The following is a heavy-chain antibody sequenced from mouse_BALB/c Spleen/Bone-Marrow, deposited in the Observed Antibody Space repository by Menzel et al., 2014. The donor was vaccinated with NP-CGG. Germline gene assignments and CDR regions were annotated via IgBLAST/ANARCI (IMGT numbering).Heavy chain of an antibody. CDR2: IDPASGDT. CDR1: GFNIKDTY. CDR3: ARVNPWYFDV. V-gene: IGHV14-3*02. Sequence: EVKLQESGAELVKPGASVKLPCTASGFNIKDTYIHWVMQRPEQGLAWIGRIDPASGDTKFDPKFQGKATITADTSSNTAYLQVTSLTSEDTAVYYCARVNPWYFDVWGAGTTVTVSS. D-gene: IGHD2-2*01. J-gene: IGHJ1*01.